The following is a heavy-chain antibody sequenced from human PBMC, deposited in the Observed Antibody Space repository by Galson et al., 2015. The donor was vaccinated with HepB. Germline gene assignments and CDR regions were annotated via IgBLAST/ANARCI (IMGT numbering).Heavy chain of an antibody. Sequence: SLRLSCADSGLTFSTFAMSWVRQAPGKGLEWVSSISATGANTYYADSVKGRFTISRDNSRNTLYLLMKSLRSVTAADTALYFCARGLYHRAGSVPPIQVWGQGTLATVSS. CDR1: GLTFSTFA. D-gene: IGHD3-10*02. J-gene: IGHJ4*02. V-gene: IGHV3-23*01. CDR2: ISATGANT. CDR3: ARGLYHRAGSVPPIQV.